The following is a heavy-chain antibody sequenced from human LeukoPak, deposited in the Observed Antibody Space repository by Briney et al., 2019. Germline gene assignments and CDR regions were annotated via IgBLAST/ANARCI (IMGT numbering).Heavy chain of an antibody. Sequence: PGGSLRLSCAASGFTFSSYWMSWVRQAPGKGLEWVASLYYDGSNKNYADSVKGRFAISRDNSKNTLYLQMNSLRAEDTAVYYCAKPHFDYWGQGTLVTVSS. CDR3: AKPHFDY. V-gene: IGHV3-30*02. CDR1: GFTFSSYW. CDR2: LYYDGSNK. J-gene: IGHJ4*02.